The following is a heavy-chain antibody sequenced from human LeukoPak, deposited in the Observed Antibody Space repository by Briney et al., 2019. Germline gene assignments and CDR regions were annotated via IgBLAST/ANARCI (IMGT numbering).Heavy chain of an antibody. CDR3: ARERGERGVDY. J-gene: IGHJ4*02. V-gene: IGHV4-59*01. Sequence: PSETLSLTCTVSGGSISSYYWSWIRQPPGKGLEWIGYIYYSGSTNYNPSLKSRVTISVDTSKNQFSLKLSSVTAADTAVYYCARERGERGVDYWSQGTLVTVSS. D-gene: IGHD3-10*01. CDR2: IYYSGST. CDR1: GGSISSYY.